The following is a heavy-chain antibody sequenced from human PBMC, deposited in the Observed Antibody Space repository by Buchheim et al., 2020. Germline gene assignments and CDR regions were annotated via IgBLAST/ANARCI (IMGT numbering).Heavy chain of an antibody. V-gene: IGHV3-23*01. CDR2: ISGSGGST. D-gene: IGHD3-3*01. J-gene: IGHJ5*02. Sequence: EVQLLESGGGLVQPGGSLRLSCAASGFTFSSYAMSWVRQAPGKGLEWVSAISGSGGSTYYADSVKGRFTISSDNSKNTPAPQMNSLRAEDTAVYYCAKDWGYDFWSGLNWFDPWGQGTL. CDR1: GFTFSSYA. CDR3: AKDWGYDFWSGLNWFDP.